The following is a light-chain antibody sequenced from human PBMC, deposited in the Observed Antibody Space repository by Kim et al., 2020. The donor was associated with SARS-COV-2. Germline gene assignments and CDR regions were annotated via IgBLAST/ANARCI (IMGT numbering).Light chain of an antibody. CDR2: QDS. V-gene: IGLV3-1*01. CDR3: QSWDSSTYVV. J-gene: IGLJ2*01. Sequence: VSPGQTASITCSGDKLGDKYSCWYQQKPGQPPVLVIYQDSKRPSGIPERFSGSNAGKTATLTISRTQAMDAADYYCQSWDSSTYVVFGGGTQLTVL. CDR1: KLGDKY.